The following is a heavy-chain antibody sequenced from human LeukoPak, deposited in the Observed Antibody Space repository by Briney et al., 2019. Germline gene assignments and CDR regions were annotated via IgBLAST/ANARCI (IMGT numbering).Heavy chain of an antibody. J-gene: IGHJ6*03. CDR2: IYYSGST. V-gene: IGHV4-39*07. CDR1: GGSISSGSYY. CDR3: ARDGMTTVTTSDYYHYYYMDV. D-gene: IGHD4-11*01. Sequence: SQTLSLTCTVSGGSISSGSYYWSWIRQPPGKGLEWIGSIYYSGSTNYNPSLKSRVTMSVDTSKNQFSMKLSSVTAADTAVYYCARDGMTTVTTSDYYHYYYMDVWGKGTTVTVSS.